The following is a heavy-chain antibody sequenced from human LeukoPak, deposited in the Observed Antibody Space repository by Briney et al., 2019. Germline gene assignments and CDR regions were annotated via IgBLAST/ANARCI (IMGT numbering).Heavy chain of an antibody. J-gene: IGHJ4*02. V-gene: IGHV4-34*01. Sequence: PSVTQSLTCAVYGGSFSGFYWSGLRQPPGKGVEWLGEINHSGSTQYKPPLKSRVTISVDTSKNQFSLKLSSVTAADTAVYYCARGPANAGGYGSGILSKPSTRNDYWGQGTLVTVSS. CDR3: ARGPANAGGYGSGILSKPSTRNDY. D-gene: IGHD3-10*01. CDR1: GGSFSGFY. CDR2: INHSGST.